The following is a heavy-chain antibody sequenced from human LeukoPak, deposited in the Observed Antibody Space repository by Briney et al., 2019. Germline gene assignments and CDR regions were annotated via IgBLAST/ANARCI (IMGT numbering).Heavy chain of an antibody. CDR1: GYTFTGYY. CDR3: ARDKRTMVRGVIKSNWFDP. V-gene: IGHV1-2*02. J-gene: IGHJ5*02. CDR2: INPNSGGT. Sequence: ASVKVSCKASGYTFTGYYMHWVRQAPGQGLEWMGWINPNSGGTNYAQKFQGRVTMTRDTSISTAYMELSRLRSDDTAVYYCARDKRTMVRGVIKSNWFDPLGPGNPGHRLL. D-gene: IGHD3-10*01.